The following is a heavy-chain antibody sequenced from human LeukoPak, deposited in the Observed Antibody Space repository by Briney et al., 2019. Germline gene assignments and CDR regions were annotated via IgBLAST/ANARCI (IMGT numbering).Heavy chain of an antibody. CDR3: AREGLLWFGEPRGAFDI. Sequence: SVKVSCKASGGTFSSYAISWVRQAPGQGLEWMGRIIPILGIANYAQKFQGRVTITADKSTSTAYMELSSLRSEDTAVYYCAREGLLWFGEPRGAFDIWGQGTMVTVSS. CDR1: GGTFSSYA. D-gene: IGHD3-10*01. J-gene: IGHJ3*02. CDR2: IIPILGIA. V-gene: IGHV1-69*04.